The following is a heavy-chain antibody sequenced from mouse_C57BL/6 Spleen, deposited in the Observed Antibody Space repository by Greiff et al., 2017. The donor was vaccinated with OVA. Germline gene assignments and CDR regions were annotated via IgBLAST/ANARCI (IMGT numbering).Heavy chain of an antibody. V-gene: IGHV1-26*01. Sequence: EVQLQQSGPELVKPGASVKISCKASGYTFTDYYMNWVKQSHGKSLEWIGDINPNNGGTSYNQKFKGKATLTVDKSSSTAYMELRSLTSEYSAVYYCAKGGLLRRSSMDYWGQGTSVTVSS. CDR3: AKGGLLRRSSMDY. CDR2: INPNNGGT. D-gene: IGHD1-1*01. J-gene: IGHJ4*01. CDR1: GYTFTDYY.